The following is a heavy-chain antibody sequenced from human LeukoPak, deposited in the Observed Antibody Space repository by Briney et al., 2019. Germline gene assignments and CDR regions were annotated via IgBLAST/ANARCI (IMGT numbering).Heavy chain of an antibody. V-gene: IGHV4-39*07. CDR2: IYYSGST. J-gene: IGHJ4*02. CDR3: ARWGNYGSDY. D-gene: IGHD3-10*01. CDR1: GGSISSSSYY. Sequence: PSETLSLTCTVSGGSISSSSYYWGWIRQPPGKGLEWIGSIYYSGSTYYNPSLKSRVTISVDTSKNQFSLKLSSVTAADTAVYCCARWGNYGSDYWGQGTLVTVSS.